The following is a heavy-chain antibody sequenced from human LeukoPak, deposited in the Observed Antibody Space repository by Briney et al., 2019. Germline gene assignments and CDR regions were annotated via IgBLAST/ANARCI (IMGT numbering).Heavy chain of an antibody. D-gene: IGHD6-19*01. CDR3: AREEVRRAVAGYFDN. CDR2: IIPIFGTA. CDR1: GGTFSSYA. V-gene: IGHV1-69*05. Sequence: RASVKVSCKASGGTFSSYAISWVRQAPGQGLEWMGRIIPIFGTANYAQKFQGRVTITTDESTSTAYMELSSLRSEDTAVYYCAREEVRRAVAGYFDNWGQGTLVTVSS. J-gene: IGHJ4*02.